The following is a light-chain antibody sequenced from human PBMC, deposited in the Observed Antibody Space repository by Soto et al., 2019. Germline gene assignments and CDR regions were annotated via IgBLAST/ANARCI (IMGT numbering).Light chain of an antibody. Sequence: EIVLTQSPATLSLSPGERATLSCRASQSVSSYLAWYQHKPGQAPRLLIYDASNRATGIPARFSGSGSGTDFTLTISSLEPEDFAVYYCQQRLNWWITFGQGTRLEI. J-gene: IGKJ5*01. CDR3: QQRLNWWIT. CDR2: DAS. V-gene: IGKV3-11*01. CDR1: QSVSSY.